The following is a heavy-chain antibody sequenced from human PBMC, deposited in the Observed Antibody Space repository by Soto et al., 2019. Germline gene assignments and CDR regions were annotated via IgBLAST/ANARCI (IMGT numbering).Heavy chain of an antibody. CDR3: ARDLMATGNYYYYGMDV. J-gene: IGHJ6*02. CDR1: GYTFASYG. V-gene: IGHV1-18*01. D-gene: IGHD3-9*01. Sequence: ASVKVSCKASGYTFASYGFSWVRQAPGQGLEWMGWISAYNADTKYAQRFQGRVTMTIDTSTSTAYMELRSLRSDDTAVYYCARDLMATGNYYYYGMDVWGQGTTVTVSS. CDR2: ISAYNADT.